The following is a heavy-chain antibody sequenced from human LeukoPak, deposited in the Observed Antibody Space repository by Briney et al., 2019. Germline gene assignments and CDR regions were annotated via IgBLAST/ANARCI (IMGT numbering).Heavy chain of an antibody. CDR1: GFTFSSYG. CDR3: AKGRGWEASYYYYYMDV. D-gene: IGHD1-26*01. Sequence: GGSLRLSCAASGFTFSSYGIHWVRQAPGKGLVWVAFIRYDGSNKYYTDSVKGRVTISRDNSKNTLYLQMNSLRAEDPAVYYCAKGRGWEASYYYYYMDVWGKGPTVTISS. CDR2: IRYDGSNK. V-gene: IGHV3-30*02. J-gene: IGHJ6*03.